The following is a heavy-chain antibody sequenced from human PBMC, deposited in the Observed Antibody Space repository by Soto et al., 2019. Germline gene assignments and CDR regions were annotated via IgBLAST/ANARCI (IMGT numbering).Heavy chain of an antibody. V-gene: IGHV1-18*01. D-gene: IGHD3-22*01. CDR3: ARERYNYDSSGYLYPPGWFDP. CDR2: ISAYNGNT. Sequence: QVQLVQSGAEVKKPGASVKVSCKASGYTFTSYGISWVRQAPGQGLEWMGWISAYNGNTNYAQKLQGRATMTTDTSTSTAYMELRSLRSDDTAVYYCARERYNYDSSGYLYPPGWFDPWGQGTLVTVSS. CDR1: GYTFTSYG. J-gene: IGHJ5*02.